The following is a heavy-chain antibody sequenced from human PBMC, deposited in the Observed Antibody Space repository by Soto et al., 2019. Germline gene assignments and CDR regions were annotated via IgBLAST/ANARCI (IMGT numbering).Heavy chain of an antibody. CDR3: VRDGLNPYYGIDV. CDR1: GGSISSGGYS. J-gene: IGHJ6*02. Sequence: SETLSLTCAVSGGSISSGGYSWSWIRHPPGKGLEWIGYIYHSGSTYYNPSLKSRVTISVDRSKNQFSLKLSSVTAADTAVYYCVRDGLNPYYGIDVRGQRTTVTVSS. CDR2: IYHSGST. V-gene: IGHV4-30-2*01.